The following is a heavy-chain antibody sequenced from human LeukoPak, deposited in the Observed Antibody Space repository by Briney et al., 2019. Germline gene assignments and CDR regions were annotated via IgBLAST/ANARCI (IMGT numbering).Heavy chain of an antibody. CDR2: IYVTGST. J-gene: IGHJ6*03. D-gene: IGHD3-16*02. V-gene: IGHV4-59*08. CDR3: ARHIGGGIEDMDV. Sequence: GSLRLSCAASGITLSHAWMSWVRQAPGKGLEWIGYIYVTGSTRYNPYLQSRVTISVETSRNQFFLKVSSVTAAETAVYYCARHIGGGIEDMDVWGKGTKVTVSS. CDR1: GITLSHAW.